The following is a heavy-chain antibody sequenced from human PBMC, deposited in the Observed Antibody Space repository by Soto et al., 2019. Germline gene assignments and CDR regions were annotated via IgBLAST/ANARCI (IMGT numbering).Heavy chain of an antibody. CDR1: GGTFSSYA. J-gene: IGHJ5*02. D-gene: IGHD3-3*01. V-gene: IGHV1-69*13. CDR3: AKDFWSGYPGRRWFDP. Sequence: ASVKVSCKASGGTFSSYAISWVRQAPGQGLEWMGGIIPIFGTANYAQKFQGRVTITADESTSTAYMELSSLRSEDTAGYYCAKDFWSGYPGRRWFDPWGQGTLVTVSS. CDR2: IIPIFGTA.